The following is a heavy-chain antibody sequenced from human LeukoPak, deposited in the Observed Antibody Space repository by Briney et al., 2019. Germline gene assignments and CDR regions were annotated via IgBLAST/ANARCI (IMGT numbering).Heavy chain of an antibody. D-gene: IGHD5-24*01. CDR1: GGTFISYA. J-gene: IGHJ4*02. CDR3: ARARGGLATITFDY. Sequence: ASVKVSCKASGGTFISYAISWVRQAPGQGLEWMGGIIPIFGTANYAQKFQGRVTITADESASTAYMELSSLRSEDTAVYYCARARGGLATITFDYWGQGTLVTVSS. V-gene: IGHV1-69*13. CDR2: IIPIFGTA.